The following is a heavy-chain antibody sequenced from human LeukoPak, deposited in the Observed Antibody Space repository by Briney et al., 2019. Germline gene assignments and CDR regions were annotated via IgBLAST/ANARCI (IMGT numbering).Heavy chain of an antibody. CDR2: ISYDGSNK. CDR1: GFTFSTYV. D-gene: IGHD2-2*01. CDR3: ARGPGYY. Sequence: GGSLRLSCAASGFTFSTYVMSWVRQAPGKGLEWVAVISYDGSNKYYADSVKGRFTISRDNSKNTLYLQMNSLRAEDTAVYYCARGPGYYWGQGTLVTVSS. V-gene: IGHV3-30*03. J-gene: IGHJ4*02.